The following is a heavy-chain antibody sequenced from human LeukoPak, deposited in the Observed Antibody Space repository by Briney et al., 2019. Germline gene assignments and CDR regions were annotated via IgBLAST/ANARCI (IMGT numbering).Heavy chain of an antibody. J-gene: IGHJ5*02. CDR3: ARAPKFRLVGVPKGPFDP. Sequence: GGSLRLSCAASGFTFSSYEMNWVRQAPGKGLEWVSYISSSGSTIYYADSVKGRFTISRDNAKNSLYLQMNSLRAEDTAVYYCARAPKFRLVGVPKGPFDPWGQGTLVTVSS. CDR1: GFTFSSYE. CDR2: ISSSGSTI. V-gene: IGHV3-48*03. D-gene: IGHD1-26*01.